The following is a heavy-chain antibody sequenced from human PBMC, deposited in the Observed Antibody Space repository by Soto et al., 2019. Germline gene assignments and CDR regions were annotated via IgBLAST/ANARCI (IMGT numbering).Heavy chain of an antibody. Sequence: VGSLRLSCAASGFTFSSYAMSWVRQAPGKGLEWVSCISGSGGSTYYADSVKGRFTISRDNPKNTLYLQMNSLRVEDTAVYYCAKPRDSSGYYWYAFDIWGQGTMVTVSS. V-gene: IGHV3-23*01. D-gene: IGHD3-22*01. CDR2: ISGSGGST. J-gene: IGHJ3*02. CDR1: GFTFSSYA. CDR3: AKPRDSSGYYWYAFDI.